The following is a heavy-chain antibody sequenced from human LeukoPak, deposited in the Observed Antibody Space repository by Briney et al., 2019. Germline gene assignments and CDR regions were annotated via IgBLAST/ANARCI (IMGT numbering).Heavy chain of an antibody. CDR2: IIPIFGTA. CDR1: GGTFSSYA. V-gene: IGHV1-69*13. J-gene: IGHJ4*02. CDR3: AQTHVGYYDSSGYLSFDY. D-gene: IGHD3-22*01. Sequence: SVKVSCTASGGTFSSYAISWVRQAPGQGLEWMGGIIPIFGTANYAQKFQGRVTITADESTSTAYMELSSLRSEDTAVYYCAQTHVGYYDSSGYLSFDYWGQGTLVTVSS.